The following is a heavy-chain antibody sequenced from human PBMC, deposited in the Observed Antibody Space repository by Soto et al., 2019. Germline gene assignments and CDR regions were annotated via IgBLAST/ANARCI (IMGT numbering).Heavy chain of an antibody. Sequence: GGSLRLSCAASGFTFSNAWMSWVRQAPGKGLEWVGRIKSKTDGGTTDYAAPVKGRFTISRDDSKNTLYLQMNSLKTEDTAMYYCTTVNAYCGGDCFDYWGQGTLVTVSS. CDR2: IKSKTDGGTT. CDR1: GFTFSNAW. V-gene: IGHV3-15*01. CDR3: TTVNAYCGGDCFDY. D-gene: IGHD2-21*01. J-gene: IGHJ4*02.